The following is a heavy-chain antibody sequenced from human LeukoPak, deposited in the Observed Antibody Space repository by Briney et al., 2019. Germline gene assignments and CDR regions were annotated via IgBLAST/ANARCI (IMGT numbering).Heavy chain of an antibody. CDR2: IYSGGST. V-gene: IGHV3-66*01. J-gene: IGHJ5*02. CDR1: EFSVGSNY. Sequence: GGSLRLSCAASEFSVGSNYMTWVRQAPGKGLEWVSLIYSGGSTYYADSVKGRFTISRDNSKNTLYLQMNSLRAEDTAVYYCAKDSMATDGDSGFDPWGQGTLVTVSS. D-gene: IGHD4-17*01. CDR3: AKDSMATDGDSGFDP.